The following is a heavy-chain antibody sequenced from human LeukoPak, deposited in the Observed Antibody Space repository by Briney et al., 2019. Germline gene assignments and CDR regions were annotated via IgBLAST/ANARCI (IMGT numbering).Heavy chain of an antibody. CDR1: GFTFSSYG. D-gene: IGHD2-2*01. CDR2: IRYDGSNK. CDR3: AKDSWGYCSSTSCYDMDV. V-gene: IGHV3-30*02. Sequence: GGSLRLSYPAAGFTFSSYGMHWVRQAPGDGREWVAFIRYDGSNKYYADSVKGRFTISRDNSKNTLYLQMNSLRAEDTAVYYCAKDSWGYCSSTSCYDMDVWGKGTTVTVSS. J-gene: IGHJ6*03.